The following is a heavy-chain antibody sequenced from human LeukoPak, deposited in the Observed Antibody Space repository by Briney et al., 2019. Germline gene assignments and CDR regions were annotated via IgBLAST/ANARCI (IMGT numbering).Heavy chain of an antibody. CDR3: ARETAARLFDY. CDR1: GGSTSNYY. V-gene: IGHV4-59*01. D-gene: IGHD6-6*01. Sequence: SETLSLTCTVSGGSTSNYYWNWIRQPPGKGLEWIGYIYYSGSTNYNPSLKSRVTISVDTSKSQFSLNLSSVTAADTAVYYCARETAARLFDYWGQGTLVTVSS. CDR2: IYYSGST. J-gene: IGHJ4*02.